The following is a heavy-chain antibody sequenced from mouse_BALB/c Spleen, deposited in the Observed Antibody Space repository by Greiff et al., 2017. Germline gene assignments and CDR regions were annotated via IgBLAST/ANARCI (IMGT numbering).Heavy chain of an antibody. V-gene: IGHV1-80*01. CDR1: GYAFSSYW. CDR2: IYPGDGDT. CDR3: ASRQPHYYAMDY. Sequence: QVQLKESGAELVRPGSSVKISCKASGYAFSSYWMNWVKQRPGQGLEWIGQIYPGDGDTNYNGKFKGKATLTADKSSSTAYMQLSSLTSEDSAVYFCASRQPHYYAMDYWGQGTSVTVSS. J-gene: IGHJ4*01.